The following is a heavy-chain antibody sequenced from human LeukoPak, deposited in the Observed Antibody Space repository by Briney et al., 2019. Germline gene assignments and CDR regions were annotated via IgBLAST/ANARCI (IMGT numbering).Heavy chain of an antibody. D-gene: IGHD6-13*01. Sequence: ASAKLSCTASGYTSIKYGITWVRQAPGQGLEWRGWISIYNGNTNYAQKFQGRVTMTTDTSTGTAYMELKSLRSDDTAVYHCARDGVSSSWPYYFDFWGQGSLVTVSS. CDR3: ARDGVSSSWPYYFDF. CDR1: GYTSIKYG. V-gene: IGHV1-18*01. CDR2: ISIYNGNT. J-gene: IGHJ4*02.